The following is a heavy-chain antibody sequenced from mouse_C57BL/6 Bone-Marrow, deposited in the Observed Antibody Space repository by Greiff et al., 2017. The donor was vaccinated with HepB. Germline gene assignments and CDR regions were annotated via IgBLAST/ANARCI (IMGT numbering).Heavy chain of an antibody. CDR3: ARPRRSLYYFDY. Sequence: VQLQQSGPELVKPGASVKISCKASGYTFTDYYMNWVKQSHGKSLEWIGDINPNNGGTSYNQKFKGKATLTVDKSSSTAYMELRSLPSEDSAVYYCARPRRSLYYFDYWGQGTTLTVSS. CDR2: INPNNGGT. CDR1: GYTFTDYY. V-gene: IGHV1-26*01. J-gene: IGHJ2*01.